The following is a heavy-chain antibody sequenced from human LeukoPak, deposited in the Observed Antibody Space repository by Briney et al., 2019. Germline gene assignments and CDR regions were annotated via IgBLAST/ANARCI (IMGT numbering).Heavy chain of an antibody. CDR2: INYSGST. CDR1: GGSLTGSY. J-gene: IGHJ3*02. Sequence: KPSETLSLTCGVYGGSLTGSYWSWIPQPPGKGPEWIGEINYSGSTNYNPSLKSGVTISVDTSKNEFSLKLRSVTAADTAVYYCARRTGSNRWSGAFDIWGQGTMVTVSS. D-gene: IGHD3/OR15-3a*01. V-gene: IGHV4-34*01. CDR3: ARRTGSNRWSGAFDI.